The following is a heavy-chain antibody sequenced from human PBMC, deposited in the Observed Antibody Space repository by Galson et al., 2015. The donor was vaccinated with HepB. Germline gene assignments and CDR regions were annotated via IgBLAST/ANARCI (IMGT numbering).Heavy chain of an antibody. CDR3: ARRYCSSSSCSGAHFFYYGLDV. Sequence: QSGAEVKNPGESLRISCEGSGYTFTNYWITWVRRVPGRGLARLGRIDPSDSYSNYNPSFEGHVTISVDTSIATAYLQWSSLTASDTAVYYCARRYCSSSSCSGAHFFYYGLDVWGQGTTVTVSS. CDR1: GYTFTNYW. V-gene: IGHV5-10-1*01. CDR2: IDPSDSYS. J-gene: IGHJ6*02. D-gene: IGHD2-2*01.